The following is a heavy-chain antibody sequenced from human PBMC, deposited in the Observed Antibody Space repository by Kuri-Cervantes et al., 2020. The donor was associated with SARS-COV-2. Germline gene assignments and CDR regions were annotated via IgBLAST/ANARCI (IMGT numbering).Heavy chain of an antibody. V-gene: IGHV1-2*04. CDR2: INTNSGGT. J-gene: IGHJ3*02. CDR3: ARSTSFRRLVVISQVGGLDI. CDR1: GYTFTGYY. D-gene: IGHD3-22*01. Sequence: VNVSCKASGYTFTGYYMHWVRQAPGQGLEWMGWINTNSGGTNYAQKLQGWVTMTRDTSISTVYMELTRLRADDTAVYYCARSTSFRRLVVISQVGGLDIWGQGTMVTVSS.